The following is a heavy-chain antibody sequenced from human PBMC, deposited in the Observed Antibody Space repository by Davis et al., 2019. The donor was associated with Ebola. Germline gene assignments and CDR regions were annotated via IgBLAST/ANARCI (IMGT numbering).Heavy chain of an antibody. Sequence: GESLKISCAASGFSFRNAWMSWVRQAPGKGLEWVSAISGSGGSPYYADSVMGRFSISRDNSKNTLYLQMNSLRVEDTAVYYCARDPNQYGVLDHWGQGTLVTVSS. V-gene: IGHV3-23*01. CDR1: GFSFRNAW. D-gene: IGHD4-17*01. CDR2: ISGSGGSP. J-gene: IGHJ4*02. CDR3: ARDPNQYGVLDH.